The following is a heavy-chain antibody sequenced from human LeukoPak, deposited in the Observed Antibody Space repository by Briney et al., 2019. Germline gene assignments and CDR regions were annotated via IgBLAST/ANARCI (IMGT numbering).Heavy chain of an antibody. V-gene: IGHV3-30*02. J-gene: IGHJ4*02. CDR3: AKRTPRDSLAVAGNAYFDY. Sequence: GGSLRLSCAASGFTFSDYGMHWVRQAPGKGLEWVALIWYDGSNKYYADSVKGRFTISRDNSKNTLYLQMNSLRTEDTAVYYCAKRTPRDSLAVAGNAYFDYWGQGTLVTVSS. D-gene: IGHD6-19*01. CDR2: IWYDGSNK. CDR1: GFTFSDYG.